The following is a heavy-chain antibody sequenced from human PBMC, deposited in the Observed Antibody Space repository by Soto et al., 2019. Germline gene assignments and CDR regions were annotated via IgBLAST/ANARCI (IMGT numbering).Heavy chain of an antibody. D-gene: IGHD2-15*01. CDR2: IIPILGIA. V-gene: IGHV1-69*02. Sequence: QVQLVQSGAEVKKPGSSVKVSCKASGGTFSSYTISWVRQAPGQGLEWMGRIIPILGIANYAQKFQGRVTITANKCXXTAYMELSSLRSEDTAVYYCARGAINCSGGSCYGYWGQGTLVTVSS. J-gene: IGHJ4*02. CDR3: ARGAINCSGGSCYGY. CDR1: GGTFSSYT.